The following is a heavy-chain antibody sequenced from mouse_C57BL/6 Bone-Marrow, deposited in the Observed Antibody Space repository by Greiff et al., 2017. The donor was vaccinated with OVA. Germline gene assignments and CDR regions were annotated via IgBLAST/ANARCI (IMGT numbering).Heavy chain of an antibody. CDR3: ARHEILRTYWYFDV. J-gene: IGHJ1*03. D-gene: IGHD1-1*01. CDR2: ISNLAYSI. Sequence: EVQRVESGGGLVQPGGSLKLSCAASGFTFSDYGMAWVRQAPRKGPEWVAFISNLAYSIYYADTVTGRFTISRENAKNTLYLEMSSLRSEDTAMYYCARHEILRTYWYFDVWGTGTTVTVSS. V-gene: IGHV5-15*01. CDR1: GFTFSDYG.